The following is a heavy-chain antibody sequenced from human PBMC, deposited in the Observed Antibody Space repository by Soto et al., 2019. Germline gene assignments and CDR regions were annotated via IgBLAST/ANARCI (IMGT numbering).Heavy chain of an antibody. Sequence: SETLSLTCSVSGVSIGSYYWSWIRQPPGKGLKWIGYIFYSGSTNYNPSFQRRLTISVDTSKNQFSMKLSSVTAADTAVYYCARVVDYDALTGYYRGAGWFDPWGQGTLVTVSS. CDR3: ARVVDYDALTGYYRGAGWFDP. CDR2: IFYSGST. V-gene: IGHV4-59*01. J-gene: IGHJ5*01. D-gene: IGHD3-9*01. CDR1: GVSIGSYY.